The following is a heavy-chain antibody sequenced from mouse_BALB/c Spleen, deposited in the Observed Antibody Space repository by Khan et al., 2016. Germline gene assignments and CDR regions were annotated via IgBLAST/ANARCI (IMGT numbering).Heavy chain of an antibody. V-gene: IGHV5-6-3*01. Sequence: EVELVESGGGLVQPGGSLKLSCAASGFTFSTYGMSWVRQTPDKRLELVATINSNGGSTYYPDSVKGRFTISRDTAKNTLYLQMSSLKAEDTAMYYCARENYRYYFDYLGQGTTLTVSS. CDR2: INSNGGST. CDR1: GFTFSTYG. CDR3: ARENYRYYFDY. D-gene: IGHD2-14*01. J-gene: IGHJ2*01.